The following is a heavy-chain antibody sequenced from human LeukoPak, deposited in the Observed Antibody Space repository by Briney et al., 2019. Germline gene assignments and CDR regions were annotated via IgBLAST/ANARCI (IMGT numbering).Heavy chain of an antibody. CDR3: ASLVVVAAIGGYFDY. J-gene: IGHJ4*02. Sequence: SETLSLTCTVSGGSISSGDYYWSWIRQPPGKGLEWIGYIYYSGRTYYNPSLKSRVTISVDTSKNQFSLKLSSVTAADTAVYYCASLVVVAAIGGYFDYWGQGTLVTVSS. CDR2: IYYSGRT. D-gene: IGHD2-15*01. V-gene: IGHV4-30-4*01. CDR1: GGSISSGDYY.